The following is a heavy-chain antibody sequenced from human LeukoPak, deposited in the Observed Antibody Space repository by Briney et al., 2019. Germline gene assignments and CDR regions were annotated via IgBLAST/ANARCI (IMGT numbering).Heavy chain of an antibody. Sequence: SETLSLTFTVSGGSLSSYYWNWIRQPPGKGLEWIGYIYYTGSTNYRPSLKSRVTITVDTPRNQFSLKLSSVTAADTAVYYCVRQDVVVITAATYYYGMDVWGQGTTVTVSS. CDR1: GGSLSSYY. CDR3: VRQDVVVITAATYYYGMDV. J-gene: IGHJ6*02. CDR2: IYYTGST. V-gene: IGHV4-59*08. D-gene: IGHD2-2*01.